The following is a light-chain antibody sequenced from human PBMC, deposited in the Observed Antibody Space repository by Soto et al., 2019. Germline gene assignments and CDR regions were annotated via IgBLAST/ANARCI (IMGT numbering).Light chain of an antibody. Sequence: QSALTQTASVSGSPGQSITISCTGTSSDVGGYNYVSWYQQHPGKAPKLMIYDVSNRPSGVSNRFSGSKSGNTASLTISGLQAEDEADYYCSSYRRSSVVFGGGTKLTVL. CDR1: SSDVGGYNY. CDR3: SSYRRSSVV. V-gene: IGLV2-14*03. J-gene: IGLJ2*01. CDR2: DVS.